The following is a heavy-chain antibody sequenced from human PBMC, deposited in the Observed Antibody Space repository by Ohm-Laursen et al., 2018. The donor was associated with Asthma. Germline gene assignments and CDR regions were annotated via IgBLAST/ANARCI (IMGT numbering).Heavy chain of an antibody. J-gene: IGHJ4*02. D-gene: IGHD5-18*01. Sequence: SLRLSCAASGFTFDDYAMHWVRQAPGKGLEWVAVMSYDGTNKYHAASVQGRFTISRDNSKSTLFLQMSSLRPEDTAVYYCARGLGGIHRWLSYQIDKWGLGTQVTVSS. V-gene: IGHV3-30-3*01. CDR1: GFTFDDYA. CDR2: MSYDGTNK. CDR3: ARGLGGIHRWLSYQIDK.